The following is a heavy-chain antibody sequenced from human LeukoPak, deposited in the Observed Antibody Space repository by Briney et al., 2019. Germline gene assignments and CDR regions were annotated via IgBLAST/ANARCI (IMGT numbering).Heavy chain of an antibody. CDR1: GYTFTSYG. CDR2: ISAYNGNT. J-gene: IGHJ4*02. V-gene: IGHV1-18*01. Sequence: ASVKVSCKASGYTFTSYGISWVRQAHGQGLEWMGWISAYNGNTNYAQKLQGRVTMTTDTSMSTAYMELRSLRSDDTAVYYCARVPGPVRGLRYFDWLSSYYFDYWGQGTLVTVSS. CDR3: ARVPGPVRGLRYFDWLSSYYFDY. D-gene: IGHD3-9*01.